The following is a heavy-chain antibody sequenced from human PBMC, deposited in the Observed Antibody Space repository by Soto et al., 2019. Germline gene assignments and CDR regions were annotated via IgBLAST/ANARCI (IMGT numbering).Heavy chain of an antibody. CDR2: IIPTFGTA. V-gene: IGHV1-69*01. CDR3: ASEYGSWSRLYYSYGMDV. D-gene: IGHD6-13*01. CDR1: GGTFSSYA. Sequence: QVQLVQSGAEVTKPGSSVKVSCKASGGTFSSYAISWVRQAPVQGLEWMGGIIPTFGTANYAQNFQGRVMITADESTTTAYREKSGQRSADTGVYYCASEYGSWSRLYYSYGMDV. J-gene: IGHJ6*01.